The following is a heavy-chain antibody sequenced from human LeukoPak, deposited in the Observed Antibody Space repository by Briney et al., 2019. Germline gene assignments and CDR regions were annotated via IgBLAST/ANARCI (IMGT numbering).Heavy chain of an antibody. CDR3: ARGESFAFDV. V-gene: IGHV3-23*01. J-gene: IGHJ3*01. CDR1: GFTFSYYY. Sequence: GGSLRLSCAASGFTFSYYYMSGVRQAPGKGLEWVSSISRAGDRTYYEDSVKGRFTFSRDNSRNTMYLQMNSLRAEDTAVYYCARGESFAFDVWGQGTVVTVSS. CDR2: ISRAGDRT.